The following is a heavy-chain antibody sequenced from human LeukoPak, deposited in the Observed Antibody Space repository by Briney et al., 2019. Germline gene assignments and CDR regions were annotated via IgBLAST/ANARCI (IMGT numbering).Heavy chain of an antibody. Sequence: QPGGSLRLSCAASGFTFSSYWMYWVRQAPGKGLVWVSRINSDARNTNYADSVQGRFTISRDNAKNTLYLQMNSLRVEDTAVYYCAGGIGVGDSFDIWGQGTMVTVSS. J-gene: IGHJ3*02. CDR3: AGGIGVGDSFDI. D-gene: IGHD2-15*01. V-gene: IGHV3-74*01. CDR1: GFTFSSYW. CDR2: INSDARNT.